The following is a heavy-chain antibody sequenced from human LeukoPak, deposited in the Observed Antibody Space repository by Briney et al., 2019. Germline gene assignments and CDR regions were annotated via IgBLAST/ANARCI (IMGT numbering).Heavy chain of an antibody. V-gene: IGHV3-23*01. J-gene: IGHJ5*02. Sequence: GGSLRLSCAASGFIFSSYAMTWVRQAPGKGLEWVSVISGGGGYTYYADSVKGRFTISRDNVKNTLFLQMNSLGAEDTALYYCAKDNRIAASGTNWFDPWGQGTLVTVSS. CDR3: AKDNRIAASGTNWFDP. CDR2: ISGGGGYT. D-gene: IGHD6-13*01. CDR1: GFIFSSYA.